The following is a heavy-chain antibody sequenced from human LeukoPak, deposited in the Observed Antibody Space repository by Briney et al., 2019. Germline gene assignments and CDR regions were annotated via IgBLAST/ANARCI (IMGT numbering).Heavy chain of an antibody. CDR3: VSRNYGSSPFDY. Sequence: GGSLRLSCAASGFTFNRYWMHWVRQAPGKGLVWVSRISSDGSNTNYADSVKGRFTISRDNAENTLCLQMDSLTAEDTAVYFCVSRNYGSSPFDYWGQGTLVTVSS. CDR2: ISSDGSNT. V-gene: IGHV3-74*01. CDR1: GFTFNRYW. J-gene: IGHJ4*02. D-gene: IGHD4-17*01.